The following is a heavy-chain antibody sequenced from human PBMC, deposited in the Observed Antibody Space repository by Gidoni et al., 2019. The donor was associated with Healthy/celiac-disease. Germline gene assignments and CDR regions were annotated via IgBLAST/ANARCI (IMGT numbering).Heavy chain of an antibody. CDR1: GFTFSSYS. D-gene: IGHD4-4*01. J-gene: IGHJ4*02. V-gene: IGHV3-21*01. Sequence: EVQLVESGGGLVKPGGSLRRSCAASGFTFSSYSMNWVRQAPGKGLEWVSSISSSSSYIYYADSVKGRFTISRDNAKNSLYLQMNSLRAEDTAVYYCARGLTTVTYYFDYWGQGTLVTVSS. CDR2: ISSSSSYI. CDR3: ARGLTTVTYYFDY.